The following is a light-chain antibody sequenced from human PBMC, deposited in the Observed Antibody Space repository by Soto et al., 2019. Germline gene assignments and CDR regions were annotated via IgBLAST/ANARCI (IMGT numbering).Light chain of an antibody. Sequence: EIGLTQSPGTLSLSPGERATLSCRASQSVSSSYLAWYQQKPGQAPRHLIYGASSRATGIPDRFSGSGSGTDFTLTISRLEPEDFAVYYCQQYGSSPPLTFGGGTKVEIK. J-gene: IGKJ4*01. CDR2: GAS. CDR3: QQYGSSPPLT. CDR1: QSVSSSY. V-gene: IGKV3-20*01.